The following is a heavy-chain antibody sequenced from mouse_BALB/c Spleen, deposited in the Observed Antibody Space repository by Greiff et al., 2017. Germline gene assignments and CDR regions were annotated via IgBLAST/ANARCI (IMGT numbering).Heavy chain of an antibody. D-gene: IGHD2-4*01. J-gene: IGHJ3*01. CDR1: GFTFSSYG. Sequence: EVKLQESGGDLVKPGGSLKLSCAASGFTFSSYGMSWVRQTPDKRLEWVATISSGGSYTYYPDSVKGRFTISRDNAKNTLYLQMSSLKSEDTAMYYCARQNDYDAWFAYWGQGTLVTVSA. V-gene: IGHV5-6*01. CDR3: ARQNDYDAWFAY. CDR2: ISSGGSYT.